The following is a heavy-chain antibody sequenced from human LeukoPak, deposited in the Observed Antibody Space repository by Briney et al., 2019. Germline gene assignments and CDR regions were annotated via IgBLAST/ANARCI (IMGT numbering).Heavy chain of an antibody. CDR3: STGSGHAFDI. D-gene: IGHD3-10*01. CDR2: INSDGSST. J-gene: IGHJ3*02. CDR1: GFTFSSYW. Sequence: PVGSPRLSCAASGFTFSSYWMHWVRQVPGKGLVWVSRINSDGSSTSYADSVKGRFTISRDNAKNTLYVQMNSLRAEDTAVYYCSTGSGHAFDIWGRGTMVTVSS. V-gene: IGHV3-74*01.